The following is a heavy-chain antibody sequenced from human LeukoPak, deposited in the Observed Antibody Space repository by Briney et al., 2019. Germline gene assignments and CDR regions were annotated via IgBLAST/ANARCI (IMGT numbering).Heavy chain of an antibody. J-gene: IGHJ6*02. CDR3: ARDRYASRSYVMDV. CDR1: GFTFRRYA. CDR2: VSYDGGNE. D-gene: IGHD2-2*01. V-gene: IGHV3-30*04. Sequence: TGGSLRLSCELSGFTFRRYAMHWVRQAPGKGLEWLAVVSYDGGNEYYADSVKGGCTISRGKYRTTAFLQMDSLRHEDTGVYFCARDRYASRSYVMDVWGQGTTVVVSS.